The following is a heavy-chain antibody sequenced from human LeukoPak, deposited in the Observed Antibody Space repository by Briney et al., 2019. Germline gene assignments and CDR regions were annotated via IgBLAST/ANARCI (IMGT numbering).Heavy chain of an antibody. J-gene: IGHJ1*01. V-gene: IGHV3-30*18. Sequence: PGGSLRLSCAASGFTFSSYGMHWVGQAPGKGLEWVAVISYDGSNKYYADSVKGRFTISRDNSKNTLYLQMNSLRAEDTAVYYCAKEGDYYYDSSGPSSQHWGQGTLVTVSS. CDR1: GFTFSSYG. D-gene: IGHD3-22*01. CDR2: ISYDGSNK. CDR3: AKEGDYYYDSSGPSSQH.